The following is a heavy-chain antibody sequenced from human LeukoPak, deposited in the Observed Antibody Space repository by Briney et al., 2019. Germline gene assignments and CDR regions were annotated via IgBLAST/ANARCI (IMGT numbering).Heavy chain of an antibody. CDR1: GYSFVDYW. J-gene: IGHJ6*02. CDR3: ARYGLRGRPTTTNCYTSYYYYGMDV. V-gene: IGHV5-51*01. Sequence: GESLKISCEGSGYSFVDYWIGWVRQMPGKGPELMGLIFPHDSDIRYSPSFQGQVTISVDKSISTAYVQWSSLRASDTAMYYCARYGLRGRPTTTNCYTSYYYYGMDVWGQGTTVIVSS. D-gene: IGHD2-2*02. CDR2: IFPHDSDI.